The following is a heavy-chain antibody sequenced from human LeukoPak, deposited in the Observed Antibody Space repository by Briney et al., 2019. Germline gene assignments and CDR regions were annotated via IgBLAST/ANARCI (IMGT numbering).Heavy chain of an antibody. CDR1: GFTFSSYA. Sequence: GGSLRLSCAASGFTFSSYAMSWVRQAPGKGLEWVSAISGSGGSTYYADPVKGRFTISRDNSKNTLYLQMNSLRAKDTAVYYCAKDSGTWNGDYLNWFDPWGQGTLVTVSS. J-gene: IGHJ5*02. CDR3: AKDSGTWNGDYLNWFDP. V-gene: IGHV3-23*01. CDR2: ISGSGGST. D-gene: IGHD4-17*01.